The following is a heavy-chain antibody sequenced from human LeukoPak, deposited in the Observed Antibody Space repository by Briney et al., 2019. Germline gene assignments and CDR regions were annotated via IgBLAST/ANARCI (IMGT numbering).Heavy chain of an antibody. V-gene: IGHV3-7*04. D-gene: IGHD3-10*01. CDR3: ARDRGFKPDY. CDR2: IKEDGREE. Sequence: GGSLRLSCAASGFTFSSFWMTWVCQAPGKGREWVANIKEDGREEYYVDSVKGRFTIFRDNAKNTLYLQMNSLRAEDTAVYYCARDRGFKPDYWGQGTLVTVSS. J-gene: IGHJ4*02. CDR1: GFTFSSFW.